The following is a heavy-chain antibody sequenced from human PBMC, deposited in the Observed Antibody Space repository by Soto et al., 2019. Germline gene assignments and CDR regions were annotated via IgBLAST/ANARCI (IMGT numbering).Heavy chain of an antibody. V-gene: IGHV3-53*01. D-gene: IGHD3-10*01. Sequence: EVQLVESGGGLIQPGGSLRLSCAVSGFTVSNNYMSWVRQAPGKGLEGVSVIYSGGYTAYGDSVKGRFTISRDNSKNTLFPQMNSGGAAAPGVYYWAAHPGGGGYWGQGTLVTVSS. CDR3: AAHPGGGGY. J-gene: IGHJ4*02. CDR1: GFTVSNNY. CDR2: IYSGGYT.